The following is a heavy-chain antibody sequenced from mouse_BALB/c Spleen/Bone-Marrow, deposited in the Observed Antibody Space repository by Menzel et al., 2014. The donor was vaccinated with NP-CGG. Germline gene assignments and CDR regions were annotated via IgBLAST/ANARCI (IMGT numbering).Heavy chain of an antibody. CDR2: ISYSGST. D-gene: IGHD1-2*01. Sequence: VQLQQSGPGLVKPSQSLSLPCTVTGYSITSDYAWNRIRQFPGNKLEWMGYISYSGSTSYNPSLKSRISISRDTSKNQFFLQLNSVTTEDTATYYCARNYGYLYALDYWGQGTSVTVSS. CDR3: ARNYGYLYALDY. V-gene: IGHV3-2*02. CDR1: GYSITSDYA. J-gene: IGHJ4*01.